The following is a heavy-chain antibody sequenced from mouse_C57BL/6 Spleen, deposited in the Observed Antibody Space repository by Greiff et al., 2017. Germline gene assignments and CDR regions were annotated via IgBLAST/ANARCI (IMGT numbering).Heavy chain of an antibody. D-gene: IGHD2-5*01. Sequence: VQLQQSGPELVKPGASVKMSCKASGYTFTDYNMHWVKQSHGKSLEWIGYINPNNGGTSYNQKFKGKATLTVNKSSSTAYMEIRSLTSEDSAVYYCARLGHSNYGFAYWGQGTLVTVSA. CDR2: INPNNGGT. J-gene: IGHJ3*01. CDR1: GYTFTDYN. CDR3: ARLGHSNYGFAY. V-gene: IGHV1-22*01.